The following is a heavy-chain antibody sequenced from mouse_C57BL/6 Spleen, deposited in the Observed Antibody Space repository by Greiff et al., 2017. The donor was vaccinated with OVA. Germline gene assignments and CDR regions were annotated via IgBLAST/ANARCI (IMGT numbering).Heavy chain of an antibody. Sequence: VKLMESGAELVKPGASVKISCKASGYAFSSYWMNWVKQRPGKGLEWIGQIYPGDGDTNYNGKFKGKATLTADKSSSTAYMQLSSLTSEDSAVYFCAREAYYSNYYAMDYWGQGTSVTVSS. J-gene: IGHJ4*01. CDR3: AREAYYSNYYAMDY. D-gene: IGHD2-5*01. V-gene: IGHV1-80*01. CDR2: IYPGDGDT. CDR1: GYAFSSYW.